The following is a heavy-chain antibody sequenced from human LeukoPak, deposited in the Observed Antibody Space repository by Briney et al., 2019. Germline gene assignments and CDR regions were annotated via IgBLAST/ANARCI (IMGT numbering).Heavy chain of an antibody. Sequence: SVKVSCKASGGTFSSYAISWVRQAPGQGLEWMGGIIPIFGTANYAQKFQGRVTITADESTSTAYMELSSLRSEDTAVYYCARTDIVVVPAATPLYYYYGMDVWGQGTTVTVSS. CDR3: ARTDIVVVPAATPLYYYYGMDV. J-gene: IGHJ6*02. V-gene: IGHV1-69*01. CDR1: GGTFSSYA. CDR2: IIPIFGTA. D-gene: IGHD2-2*01.